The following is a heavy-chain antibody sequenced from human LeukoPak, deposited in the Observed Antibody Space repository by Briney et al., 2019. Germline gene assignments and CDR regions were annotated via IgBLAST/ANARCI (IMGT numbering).Heavy chain of an antibody. CDR3: AREAADRLWFGYAFDI. Sequence: ASVKVSCRASGGTFSSYAISWVRQAPGQGLEWMGGIIPIFGTANYAQKFQGRVTITADESTSTAYMELSSLRSEDTAVYYCAREAADRLWFGYAFDIWGQGTMVTVPS. D-gene: IGHD3-10*01. CDR2: IIPIFGTA. J-gene: IGHJ3*02. CDR1: GGTFSSYA. V-gene: IGHV1-69*13.